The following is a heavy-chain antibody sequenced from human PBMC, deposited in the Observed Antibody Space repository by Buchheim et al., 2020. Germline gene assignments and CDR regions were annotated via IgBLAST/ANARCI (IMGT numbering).Heavy chain of an antibody. CDR1: GLTFSYFA. CDR2: VGASGADT. V-gene: IGHV3-23*01. J-gene: IGHJ4*02. CDR3: STGEGGGPDIY. D-gene: IGHD1-14*01. Sequence: EVQLFESGGDLVQPGGSLRLSCAASGLTFSYFAMRWVRQAPGKGLEWVSTVGASGADTFYADSVKGRFIISKDISTTPLYMQMNSLGTEDTALYYCSTGEGGGPDIYWGQGTL.